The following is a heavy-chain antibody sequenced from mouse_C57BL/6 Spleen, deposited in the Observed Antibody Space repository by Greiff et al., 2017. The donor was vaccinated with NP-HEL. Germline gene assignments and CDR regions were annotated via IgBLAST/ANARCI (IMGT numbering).Heavy chain of an antibody. J-gene: IGHJ4*01. V-gene: IGHV1-80*01. CDR1: GYAFSSYW. CDR2: IYPGDGDT. Sequence: QVQLQQSGAELVKPGASVKISCKASGYAFSSYWMNWVKQRPGKGLEWIGQIYPGDGDTISNGKFKGKATLTADKSSSTAYMQLSSLTSEDSAVYFCARWSTVVANYAMDYWGQGTSGTVSS. D-gene: IGHD1-1*01. CDR3: ARWSTVVANYAMDY.